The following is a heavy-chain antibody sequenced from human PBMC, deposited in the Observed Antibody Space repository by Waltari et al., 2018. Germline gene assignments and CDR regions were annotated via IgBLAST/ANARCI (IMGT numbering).Heavy chain of an antibody. D-gene: IGHD2-8*01. J-gene: IGHJ2*01. Sequence: QLQLQESGPGLVKPSETLSLTCTVSGGSISSSSYHWGWIRRPPGKGREWIGSIYFSGSTYYNPSLKSRVTISVDTSKNQFSLKLSSVTAADTAVYYCARHTREGMRVFWYFDLWGRGTLVTVSS. V-gene: IGHV4-39*01. CDR1: GGSISSSSYH. CDR2: IYFSGST. CDR3: ARHTREGMRVFWYFDL.